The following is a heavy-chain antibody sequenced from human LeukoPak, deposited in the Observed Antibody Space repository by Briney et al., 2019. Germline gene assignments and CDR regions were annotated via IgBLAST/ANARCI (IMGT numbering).Heavy chain of an antibody. CDR2: IYYSGST. J-gene: IGHJ6*03. V-gene: IGHV4-59*12. Sequence: SETLSLTCTVSGGSISSYYWSWIRQPPGKGLEWIGYIYYSGSTNYNPPLKSRVTISVDTSKNQFSLKLSSVTAADTAVYYCARALSYYYGSGSYRNYYYMDVWGKGTTVTVSS. D-gene: IGHD3-10*01. CDR1: GGSISSYY. CDR3: ARALSYYYGSGSYRNYYYMDV.